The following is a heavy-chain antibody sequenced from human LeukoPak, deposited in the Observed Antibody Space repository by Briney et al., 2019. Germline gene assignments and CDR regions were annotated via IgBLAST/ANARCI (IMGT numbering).Heavy chain of an antibody. D-gene: IGHD6-13*01. V-gene: IGHV3-7*01. Sequence: GGSLRLSCAASGFTFSNYWLTWVRQAPGKGLEWVANIKHDGSDQYHLDSVKGRFTISRDNAKNSLYLQMNSLRAEDTAVYYCARGIATGIDFFDPWGQGTLVTVSS. CDR1: GFTFSNYW. CDR2: IKHDGSDQ. J-gene: IGHJ5*02. CDR3: ARGIATGIDFFDP.